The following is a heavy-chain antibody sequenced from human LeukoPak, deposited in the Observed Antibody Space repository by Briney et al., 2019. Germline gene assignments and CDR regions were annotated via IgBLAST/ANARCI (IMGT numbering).Heavy chain of an antibody. J-gene: IGHJ4*02. CDR1: GFTFDDYA. Sequence: GGSLRLSCAASGFTFDDYAMHWVRQVPGKGLEWVSGISWNSGSIGYADSVKGRFTISRDNAKNSLYLHMNSLSAEDTALYYCAKGKKITVAGLFDCWGQGTLVTVSS. D-gene: IGHD6-19*01. V-gene: IGHV3-9*01. CDR3: AKGKKITVAGLFDC. CDR2: ISWNSGSI.